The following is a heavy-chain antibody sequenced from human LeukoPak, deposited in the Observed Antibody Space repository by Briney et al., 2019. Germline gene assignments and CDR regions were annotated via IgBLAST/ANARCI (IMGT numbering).Heavy chain of an antibody. J-gene: IGHJ4*02. Sequence: ASVKVSCKVFGYTLTELSMLWVRQAPGKGLEWMGGFDLEDGETVYAQKFQGSVTMTEDTSTDTAYMEVSSLKSEDTAVYYCATSRGYNSGPDYWGQGTLVTVSS. CDR2: FDLEDGET. CDR3: ATSRGYNSGPDY. V-gene: IGHV1-24*01. CDR1: GYTLTELS. D-gene: IGHD5-24*01.